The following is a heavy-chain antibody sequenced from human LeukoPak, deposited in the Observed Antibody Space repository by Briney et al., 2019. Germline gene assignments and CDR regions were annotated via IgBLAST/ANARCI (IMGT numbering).Heavy chain of an antibody. D-gene: IGHD2-2*02. CDR3: ARESDIVVVPAAILYYYYRMDV. V-gene: IGHV1-18*01. CDR2: VSAYNGNT. CDR1: GYTFTSYG. J-gene: IGHJ6*02. Sequence: ASVKVSCKASGYTFTSYGISWVRQAPGQGLEWMGWVSAYNGNTNYAQKLQGRVTMTTDTSTSTAYMELRSLRSDDTAVYYCARESDIVVVPAAILYYYYRMDVWGQGTTVTVSS.